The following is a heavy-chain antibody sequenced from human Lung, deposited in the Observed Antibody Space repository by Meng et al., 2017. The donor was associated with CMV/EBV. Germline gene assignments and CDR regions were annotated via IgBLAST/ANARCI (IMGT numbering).Heavy chain of an antibody. CDR2: IYSGGSST. Sequence: GESLKISCAASGFTFSSYAMSWVRQAPGKGLEWVSVIYSGGSSTYYADSVKGRFTISRDNSKNTLYLQMNSLRAEDTVVYYCAKDHRARYCSGGSCYYYYGMDVWXQGTTVTVSS. CDR3: AKDHRARYCSGGSCYYYYGMDV. J-gene: IGHJ6*02. D-gene: IGHD2-15*01. CDR1: GFTFSSYA. V-gene: IGHV3-23*03.